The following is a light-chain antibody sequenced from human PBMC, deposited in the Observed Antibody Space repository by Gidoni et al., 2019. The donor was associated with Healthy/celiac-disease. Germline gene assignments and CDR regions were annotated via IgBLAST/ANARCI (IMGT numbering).Light chain of an antibody. Sequence: DLQMTHSPSSLSASVGDRVPITSQASLDISNYLNWYQQKPGKAPTLLIYDASNLEKGVPSRFSGGGSGTDYTFPISSLQHEDIATYYCQQYDNLPPVFGGGTKVEIK. CDR2: DAS. V-gene: IGKV1-33*01. J-gene: IGKJ4*01. CDR1: LDISNY. CDR3: QQYDNLPPV.